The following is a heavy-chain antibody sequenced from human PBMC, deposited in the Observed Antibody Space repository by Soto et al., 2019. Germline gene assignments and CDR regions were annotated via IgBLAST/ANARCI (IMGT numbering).Heavy chain of an antibody. D-gene: IGHD2-2*01. CDR3: AKGGAGILEVVPAAPKGLENYYYYMDV. J-gene: IGHJ6*03. V-gene: IGHV3-23*01. CDR1: GFTFSSYA. Sequence: GGSLRLSCAASGFTFSSYAMSWVRQAPGKGLEWVSAISGSGGSTYYADSVKGRFTISRDNSKNTRYLQMNSLRAEDTAVYYCAKGGAGILEVVPAAPKGLENYYYYMDVWGKGTTVTVSS. CDR2: ISGSGGST.